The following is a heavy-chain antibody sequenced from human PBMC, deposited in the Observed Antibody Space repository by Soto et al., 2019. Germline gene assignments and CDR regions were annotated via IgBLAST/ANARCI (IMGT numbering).Heavy chain of an antibody. CDR2: ISSSSSTI. Sequence: GGSLRLSCAASGFTFSSYSMNWVRQAPGKGLEWVSYISSSSSTIYYADSVKGRFTISRDNAKNSLYLQMSSLRDEDTAVYYCARDRTSSSSWDSFDYWGQGTLVTVSS. V-gene: IGHV3-48*02. J-gene: IGHJ4*02. D-gene: IGHD6-13*01. CDR3: ARDRTSSSSWDSFDY. CDR1: GFTFSSYS.